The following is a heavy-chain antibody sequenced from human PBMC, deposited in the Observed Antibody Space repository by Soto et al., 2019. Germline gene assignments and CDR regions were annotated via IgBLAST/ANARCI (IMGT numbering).Heavy chain of an antibody. CDR1: GYTFTSYA. D-gene: IGHD6-19*01. CDR2: INAGNGNT. Sequence: ASVKVSCKASGYTFTSYAMHWVRQAPGQRLEWMGWINAGNGNTKYSQKFQGRVTITRDTSASTAYMELSSLRSEDTAVYYCARYSGWYRDDFDYWGQGTLVTVSS. J-gene: IGHJ4*02. V-gene: IGHV1-3*01. CDR3: ARYSGWYRDDFDY.